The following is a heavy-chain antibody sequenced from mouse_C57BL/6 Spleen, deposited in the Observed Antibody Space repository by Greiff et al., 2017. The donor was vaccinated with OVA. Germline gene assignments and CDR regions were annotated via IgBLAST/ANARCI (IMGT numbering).Heavy chain of an antibody. CDR3: TRDDDGTTDYSAMDY. CDR1: GFTFSSYA. J-gene: IGHJ4*01. D-gene: IGHD2-3*01. CDR2: ISSGGDYI. V-gene: IGHV5-9-1*02. Sequence: EVKLVESGEGLVKPGGSLKLSCAASGFTFSSYAMSWVRQTPEKRLEWVAYISSGGDYIYYADTVKGRFTISRENARNTLYLQMSSLKSEDTAMYYCTRDDDGTTDYSAMDYWGQGTSVTVSS.